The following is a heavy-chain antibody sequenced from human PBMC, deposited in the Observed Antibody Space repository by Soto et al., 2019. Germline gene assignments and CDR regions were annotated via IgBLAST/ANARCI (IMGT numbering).Heavy chain of an antibody. D-gene: IGHD3-22*01. CDR3: ARQIYDSDTGPNLQYYSDC. J-gene: IGHJ4*02. V-gene: IGHV5-10-1*01. Sequence: VESLQISCKGSGYSFAGYWITWVRQNPWKGLEWMGRIDPIDSQTYYSPSFRGHVTISVTKSITTVFLQWSSLRASDTAMYYCARQIYDSDTGPNLQYYSDCWGKGNAVTVSS. CDR2: IDPIDSQT. CDR1: GYSFAGYW.